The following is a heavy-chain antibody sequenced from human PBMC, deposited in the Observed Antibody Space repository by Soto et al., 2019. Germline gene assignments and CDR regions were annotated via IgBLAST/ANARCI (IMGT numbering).Heavy chain of an antibody. CDR2: IYSGGST. V-gene: IGHV3-53*01. CDR1: GFTVSSNY. CDR3: ARAYSGSYWYFQH. D-gene: IGHD1-26*01. J-gene: IGHJ1*01. Sequence: PGGSLRLSCAASGFTVSSNYMSWVRQAPGKGLEWVSVIYSGGSTYYADSVKGRFTISRDNSKNTQYLQMNSLRAEDTAVYYCARAYSGSYWYFQHWGQGTLVTVSS.